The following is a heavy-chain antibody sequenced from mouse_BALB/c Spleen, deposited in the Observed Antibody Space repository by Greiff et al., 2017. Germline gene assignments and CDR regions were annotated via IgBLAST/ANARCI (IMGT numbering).Heavy chain of an antibody. Sequence: EVKLVESGAELVKPGASVKLSCTASGFNIKDTYMHWVKQRPEQGLEWIGRIDPANGNTKYDPKFQGKATITADTSSNTAYLQLSSLTSEDTAVYYCARDDGYYDWFAYWGQGTLVTVSA. V-gene: IGHV14-3*02. CDR1: GFNIKDTY. CDR2: IDPANGNT. D-gene: IGHD2-3*01. J-gene: IGHJ3*01. CDR3: ARDDGYYDWFAY.